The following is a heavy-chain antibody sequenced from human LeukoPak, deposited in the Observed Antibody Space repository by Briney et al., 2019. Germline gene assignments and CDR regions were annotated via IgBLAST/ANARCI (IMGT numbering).Heavy chain of an antibody. CDR2: INPNSGDT. CDR3: AGEYCSGGSCRQGFDY. D-gene: IGHD2-15*01. CDR1: GYTFTDYY. V-gene: IGHV1-2*02. J-gene: IGHJ4*02. Sequence: ASVKLSCKASGYTFTDYYMHWVRQAPGQGLEWMGWINPNSGDTNQAQNFQGRVTLTRDTSISTAYVELSSLRSDDSAIYYCAGEYCSGGSCRQGFDYWGQGTLVTVSS.